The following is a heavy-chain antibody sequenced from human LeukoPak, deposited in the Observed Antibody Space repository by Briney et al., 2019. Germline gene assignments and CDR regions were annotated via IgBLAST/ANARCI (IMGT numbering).Heavy chain of an antibody. CDR1: GYTFTSYY. CDR3: ARDLPGGVVDY. D-gene: IGHD3-16*01. J-gene: IGHJ4*02. CDR2: INPSGGST. Sequence: ASVKVSCKAPGYTFTSYYMHWVRQAPGQGLEWMGIINPSGGSTSYAQKFQGRVTMTRDTSTSTVYMELSSLRSEDTAVYYCARDLPGGVVDYWGQGTLVTVSS. V-gene: IGHV1-46*01.